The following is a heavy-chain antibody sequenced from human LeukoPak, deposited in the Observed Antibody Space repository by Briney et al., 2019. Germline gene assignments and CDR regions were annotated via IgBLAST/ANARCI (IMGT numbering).Heavy chain of an antibody. D-gene: IGHD3-3*01. Sequence: SETLSLTCTVSGGSISSYYWSWIRQPPGKGLEWIGYIYYSGSTNYNPSLKSRATISVDTSKNQFSLKLSSVTAADTAVYYCARDFWSGYYTNGMDVWGQGTTVTVSS. J-gene: IGHJ6*02. CDR2: IYYSGST. CDR1: GGSISSYY. V-gene: IGHV4-59*01. CDR3: ARDFWSGYYTNGMDV.